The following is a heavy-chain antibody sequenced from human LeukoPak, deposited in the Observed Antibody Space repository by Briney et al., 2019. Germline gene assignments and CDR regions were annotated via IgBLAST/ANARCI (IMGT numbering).Heavy chain of an antibody. CDR2: ISITSNTI. V-gene: IGHV3-48*01. J-gene: IGHJ4*02. D-gene: IGHD1-1*01. Sequence: GGSLRLSCAASGFTFSSYSMNWVRQAPGKGLEWVSYISITSNTIHYADSVKGRFTISRDNAKNSLYLQMNSLRAEDTAVYYCARGWYNWNGAYYFDYWGQGTLVTVSS. CDR1: GFTFSSYS. CDR3: ARGWYNWNGAYYFDY.